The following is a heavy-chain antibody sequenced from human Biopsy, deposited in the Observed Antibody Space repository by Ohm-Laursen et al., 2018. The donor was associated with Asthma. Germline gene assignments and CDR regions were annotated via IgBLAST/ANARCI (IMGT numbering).Heavy chain of an antibody. D-gene: IGHD3-10*01. J-gene: IGHJ6*02. CDR3: ARAVDYSHYYGIDV. Sequence: ASAKVSCKTSGHTFNSAGITWVRQAPGKGLEWMGWISVYNGNTKAAQKFQDRVTMITDTSTSTAYMELRSLRPDDTAVYFFARAVDYSHYYGIDVWGQGTTVTVS. CDR1: GHTFNSAG. CDR2: ISVYNGNT. V-gene: IGHV1-18*01.